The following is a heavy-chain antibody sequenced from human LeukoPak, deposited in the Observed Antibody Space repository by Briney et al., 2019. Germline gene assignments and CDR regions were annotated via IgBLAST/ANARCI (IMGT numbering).Heavy chain of an antibody. D-gene: IGHD4-17*01. J-gene: IGHJ4*02. CDR1: GYTFTSYD. V-gene: IGHV1-8*02. Sequence: ASVKVSCKASGYTFTSYDINWVRQATGQGLEWLGWMNPNSGNTGYAQKFQGRVTMTRNTSISTAYMELSSLRSEDTAVYYCASGFGQSSVTNVDYWGQGTLVTVSS. CDR2: MNPNSGNT. CDR3: ASGFGQSSVTNVDY.